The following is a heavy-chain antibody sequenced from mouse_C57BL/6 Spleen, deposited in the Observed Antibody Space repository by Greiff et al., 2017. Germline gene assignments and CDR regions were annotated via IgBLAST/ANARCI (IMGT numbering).Heavy chain of an antibody. J-gene: IGHJ4*01. CDR1: GYTFTDYY. CDR3: ATYDYDAASYYAMDY. CDR2: INPNNGGT. D-gene: IGHD2-4*01. V-gene: IGHV1-26*01. Sequence: EVQLQQSGPELVKPGASVKISCKASGYTFTDYYMNWVKQSHGKSLEWIGDINPNNGGTSYNQKFKGKATLTVDKSSSTAYMELRSLTSEDSAVYYCATYDYDAASYYAMDYWGQGTSVTVSS.